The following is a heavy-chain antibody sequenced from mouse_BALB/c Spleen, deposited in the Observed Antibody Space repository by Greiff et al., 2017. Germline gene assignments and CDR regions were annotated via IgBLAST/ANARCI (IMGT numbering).Heavy chain of an antibody. J-gene: IGHJ4*01. V-gene: IGHV2-5-1*01. CDR2: IWRGGST. D-gene: IGHD3-3*01. CDR3: AKKGLGGYAMDY. CDR1: GFSLTSYG. Sequence: VQRVESGPSLVQPSQSLSITCTVSGFSLTSYGVHWVRQSPGKGLEWLGVIWRGGSTDYNAAFMSRLSITKDNSKSQVFFKMNSLQADDTAIYYCAKKGLGGYAMDYWGQGTSVTVSS.